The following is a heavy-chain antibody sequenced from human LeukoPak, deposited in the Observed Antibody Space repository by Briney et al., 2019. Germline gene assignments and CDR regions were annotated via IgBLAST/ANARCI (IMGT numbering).Heavy chain of an antibody. CDR3: ARFYSSGWYEGGHFDY. V-gene: IGHV3-7*01. CDR1: GFTFSNFW. J-gene: IGHJ4*02. D-gene: IGHD6-19*01. Sequence: GGSLRLSCEASGFTFSNFWMSWVRQAPGKGLEWVANIKQDGSEKYYVDSVKGRFTTSRDNAKNSLYLQMNSLRAEDTALYYCARFYSSGWYEGGHFDYWGQGTLVTVSS. CDR2: IKQDGSEK.